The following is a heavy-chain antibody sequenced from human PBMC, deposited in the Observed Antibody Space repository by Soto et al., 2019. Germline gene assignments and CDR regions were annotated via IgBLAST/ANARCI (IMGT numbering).Heavy chain of an antibody. D-gene: IGHD6-13*01. J-gene: IGHJ4*02. CDR1: GGSISSGGYY. CDR3: ARDADSSSGDYFDY. Sequence: NPSETLSLTCTVSGGSISSGGYYWSWIRQHPGKGLEWIGYIYYSGSTYYNPSLKSRVTISVDTSKNQFSLKLSSVTAADTAVYYCARDADSSSGDYFDYWGQGTLVTVSS. V-gene: IGHV4-31*03. CDR2: IYYSGST.